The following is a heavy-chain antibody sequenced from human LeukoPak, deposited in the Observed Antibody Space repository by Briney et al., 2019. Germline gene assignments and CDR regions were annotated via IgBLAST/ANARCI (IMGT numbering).Heavy chain of an antibody. V-gene: IGHV5-51*01. Sequence: GESLKISCKGSGYSFTSYWIAWVRQMPGKGLEWMGIIYPGDSDTRYSPSFQGQVTISAHKSISTAYLQSSSLKASHTAMYYCARLHYYGSGSDNWFDSWGQGTPVTVSS. CDR2: IYPGDSDT. J-gene: IGHJ5*01. CDR1: GYSFTSYW. D-gene: IGHD3-10*01. CDR3: ARLHYYGSGSDNWFDS.